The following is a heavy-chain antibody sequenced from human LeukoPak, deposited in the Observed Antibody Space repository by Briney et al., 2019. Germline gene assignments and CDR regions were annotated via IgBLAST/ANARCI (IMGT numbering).Heavy chain of an antibody. CDR3: ARDTRGSNWGLDY. Sequence: ASVKVSCKASGYTFNSYGISWVRQAAGQGLEWMGWISAYNGNTNSAENLQGRVTMTTDTSTSTAYMELWSLRSDDTAVYYCARDTRGSNWGLDYWGQGALVTVST. V-gene: IGHV1-18*01. J-gene: IGHJ4*02. CDR1: GYTFNSYG. D-gene: IGHD6-13*01. CDR2: ISAYNGNT.